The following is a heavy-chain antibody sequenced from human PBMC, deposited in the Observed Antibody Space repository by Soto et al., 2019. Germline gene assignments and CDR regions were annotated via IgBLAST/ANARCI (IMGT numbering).Heavy chain of an antibody. CDR1: SDSISSSNW. V-gene: IGHV4-4*02. D-gene: IGHD6-13*01. CDR3: ARVVVATYSSTFDP. CDR2: IYHTGST. Sequence: QVQLQESGPGLVKPSATLSLTCGVSSDSISSSNWWTWVRQPPGKGLEWIGEIYHTGSTNYNPSLKSRVTISVDKSKNQFSLKLSSVTAADTAVYYCARVVVATYSSTFDPWGQGTLVTVSS. J-gene: IGHJ5*02.